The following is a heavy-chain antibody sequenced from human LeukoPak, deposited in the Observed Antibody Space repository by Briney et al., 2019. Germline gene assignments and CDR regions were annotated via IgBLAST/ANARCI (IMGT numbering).Heavy chain of an antibody. J-gene: IGHJ3*02. D-gene: IGHD3-3*01. Sequence: PETLSLTCTVSGGSISSYYWSWIRQPAGKGLEWIGRIYTSGSTNYNPSLKSRVTMSVDTSKNQFSLKLSSVTAADTAVYYCARDVWSGSNDAFDIWGQGTMVTVSS. CDR3: ARDVWSGSNDAFDI. CDR1: GGSISSYY. CDR2: IYTSGST. V-gene: IGHV4-4*07.